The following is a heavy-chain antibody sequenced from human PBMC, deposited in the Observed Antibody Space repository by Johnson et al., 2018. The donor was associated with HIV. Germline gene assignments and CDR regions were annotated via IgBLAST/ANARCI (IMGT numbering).Heavy chain of an antibody. D-gene: IGHD3-10*01. J-gene: IGHJ3*02. CDR2: INWNGGST. CDR3: ARQHYYGSGSYPGAFDI. V-gene: IGHV3-20*04. Sequence: VQLVESGGGVVRPGGSLRLSCAASGFTFDDYGMSWVRQAPGKGLEWVSGINWNGGSTGYADSVKGRFTISSDNAKTSLYLQMNSLRAEDTALYYCARQHYYGSGSYPGAFDIWGQGTMVTVSS. CDR1: GFTFDDYG.